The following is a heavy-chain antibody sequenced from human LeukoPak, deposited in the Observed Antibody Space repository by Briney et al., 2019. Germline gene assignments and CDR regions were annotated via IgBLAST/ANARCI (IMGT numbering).Heavy chain of an antibody. D-gene: IGHD3-16*01. CDR3: ARDGVPYYFDY. J-gene: IGHJ4*02. Sequence: PSETLSLTCTVSGGSISSYYWSWIRQPPGKGLEWIGYIYYNGSTNYNPSLKSRVTISVDTSKNQFSLKLSSVTAADTAVYYCARDGVPYYFDYWGQGTLVTVSS. CDR2: IYYNGST. V-gene: IGHV4-59*01. CDR1: GGSISSYY.